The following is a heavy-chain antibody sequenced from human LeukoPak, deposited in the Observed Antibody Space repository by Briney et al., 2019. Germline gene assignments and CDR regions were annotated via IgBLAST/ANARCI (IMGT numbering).Heavy chain of an antibody. V-gene: IGHV4-59*08. J-gene: IGHJ3*02. CDR3: ARHRAYSSSSPFDI. CDR2: IYYSGST. Sequence: SETLSLTCSVSGGSSSNYYWSWIWQPPGRGLEWIGYIYYSGSTNSNASLKSRVTIFVDPSKNQFSLRLSSVTAADTAVYYCARHRAYSSSSPFDIWGQGTMVTVSS. CDR1: GGSSSNYY. D-gene: IGHD6-6*01.